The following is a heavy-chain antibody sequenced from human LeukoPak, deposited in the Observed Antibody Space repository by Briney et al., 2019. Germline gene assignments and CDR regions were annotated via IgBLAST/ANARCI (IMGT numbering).Heavy chain of an antibody. CDR1: GGSTSSGGYY. CDR3: ASLLGYCGSTTCYYFDY. J-gene: IGHJ4*02. V-gene: IGHV4-39*01. Sequence: PSETLSLTCTVSGGSTSSGGYYWSWIRQHPGKGLEWIGSIYFSGSTYYNPSLKGRLTISADTSKNQFSLRLSSVTAADTAVYYRASLLGYCGSTTCYYFDYWGQGTLVTVSS. D-gene: IGHD2-2*03. CDR2: IYFSGST.